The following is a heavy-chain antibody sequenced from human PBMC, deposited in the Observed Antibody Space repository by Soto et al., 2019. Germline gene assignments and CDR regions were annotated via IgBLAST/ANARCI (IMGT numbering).Heavy chain of an antibody. V-gene: IGHV4-34*01. CDR1: GGSFSGYY. D-gene: IGHD3-9*01. CDR2: INHSGST. J-gene: IGHJ3*02. CDR3: ARDNYDILTGYSYAFDI. Sequence: SETLSLTCAVYGGSFSGYYWSWIRQPPGKGLEWIGEINHSGSTNYNPSLKSRVTISVDTSKNQFSLKLSSVTAADTAVYYCARDNYDILTGYSYAFDIWGQGTMVTVSS.